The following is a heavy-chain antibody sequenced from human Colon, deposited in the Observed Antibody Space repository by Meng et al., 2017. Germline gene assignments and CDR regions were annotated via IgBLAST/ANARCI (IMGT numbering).Heavy chain of an antibody. D-gene: IGHD5-24*01. CDR1: GFTFRDVW. V-gene: IGHV3-15*05. Sequence: VELEGSGVGLGKPGGSLGLSGAASGFTFRDVWMSWVRQVSGKGLDWVGRIKSNSDGGTADYAASVTGRFTLSRDDSKNTLYLQMNSLRAEDTAVYYCARGRRDGYNLDYWGQGTLVTVSS. CDR3: ARGRRDGYNLDY. J-gene: IGHJ4*02. CDR2: IKSNSDGGTA.